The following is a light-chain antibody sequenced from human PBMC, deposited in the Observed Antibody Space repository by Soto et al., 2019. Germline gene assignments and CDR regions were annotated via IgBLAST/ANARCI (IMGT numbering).Light chain of an antibody. Sequence: EIVLTQSPGTLSLSPGERATLSCRASQSVSGKQLAWYHQKPGQAPRLLMYASSTRATGTPDRFYGSGSGTDFTLTIYRLEPEDFAVYYCQQYGSSPPTFGQGTKVDIK. CDR2: ASS. CDR3: QQYGSSPPT. V-gene: IGKV3-20*01. CDR1: QSVSGKQ. J-gene: IGKJ1*01.